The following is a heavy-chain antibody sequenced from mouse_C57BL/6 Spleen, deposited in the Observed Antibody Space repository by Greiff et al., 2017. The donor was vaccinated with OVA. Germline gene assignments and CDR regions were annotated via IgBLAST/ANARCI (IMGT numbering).Heavy chain of an antibody. J-gene: IGHJ4*01. CDR2: ISSGGGCI. CDR3: TGGNYYGSGRDY. D-gene: IGHD1-1*01. V-gene: IGHV5-9-1*02. Sequence: EVQRLESGAGLVKPGGSLKLSCAASGFTFTSYAMSWVRQTPEKRLEWVAYISSGGGCIYYTDTVKGRFTLTRDNARNTLYLQMSSMKSEDTAKYYCTGGNYYGSGRDYWGQGTSVTVSS. CDR1: GFTFTSYA.